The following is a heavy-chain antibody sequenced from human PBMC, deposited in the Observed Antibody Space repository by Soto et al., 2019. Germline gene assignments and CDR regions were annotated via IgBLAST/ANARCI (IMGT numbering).Heavy chain of an antibody. CDR3: ARDRPVSSCYYYSSWFDP. V-gene: IGHV4-31*03. Sequence: QVQLQESGPGLVKPSQTLSLTCTVSGGSISSGGYYWSWIRQHPGKGLEWIGYIYYSGSTYYNPSLKSRVTISVDTSKNQFSLKLSSVTAADTAVYYCARDRPVSSCYYYSSWFDPWGQGTLVTVSS. CDR1: GGSISSGGYY. CDR2: IYYSGST. D-gene: IGHD3-22*01. J-gene: IGHJ5*02.